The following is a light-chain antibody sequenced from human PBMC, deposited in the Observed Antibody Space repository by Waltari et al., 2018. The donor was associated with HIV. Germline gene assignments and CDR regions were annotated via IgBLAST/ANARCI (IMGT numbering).Light chain of an antibody. V-gene: IGLV2-14*03. CDR3: SSYTRSSTWV. CDR2: DVT. J-gene: IGLJ3*02. Sequence: QSALTQPASVSGSPGQSITLSCTGTSSDLGGYNYVSWYQQHPGKAPKLMIYDVTNRPSGVSNRFAGSKSGNTASLTISGLQVEDEADYYCSSYTRSSTWVFGGGTKLTVL. CDR1: SSDLGGYNY.